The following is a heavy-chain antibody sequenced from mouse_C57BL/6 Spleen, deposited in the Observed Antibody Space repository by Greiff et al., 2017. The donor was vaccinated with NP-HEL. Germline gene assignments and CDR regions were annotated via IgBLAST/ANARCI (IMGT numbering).Heavy chain of an antibody. CDR1: GYTFTSYW. J-gene: IGHJ2*01. Sequence: VKLQQPGAELVKPGASVKLSCKASGYTFTSYWMHWVKQRPGQGLEWIGMIHPNSGSTNYNEKFKSKATLTVDKSSSTAYMQLSSLTSEDSAVYYCARSTFRALDYWGQGTTLTVSS. D-gene: IGHD2-1*01. CDR2: IHPNSGST. V-gene: IGHV1-64*01. CDR3: ARSTFRALDY.